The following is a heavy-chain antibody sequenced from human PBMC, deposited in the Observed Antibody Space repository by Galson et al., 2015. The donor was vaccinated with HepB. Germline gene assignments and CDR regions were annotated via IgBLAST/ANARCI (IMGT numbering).Heavy chain of an antibody. CDR1: GFSLSTSGVG. CDR3: AHDYRVDYDFWSGYYREGPFDY. J-gene: IGHJ4*02. Sequence: PALVKPTQTLTLTCTFSGFSLSTSGVGVGWIRQPPGKALEWLALIYWDDDKRYSPSLKSRLTITKDTSKNQVVLTMTNMDPVDTATYYCAHDYRVDYDFWSGYYREGPFDYWGQGTPVTVSS. D-gene: IGHD3-3*01. V-gene: IGHV2-5*02. CDR2: IYWDDDK.